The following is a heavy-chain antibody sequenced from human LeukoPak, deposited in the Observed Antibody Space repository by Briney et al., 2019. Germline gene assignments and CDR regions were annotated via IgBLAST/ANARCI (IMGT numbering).Heavy chain of an antibody. D-gene: IGHD2-15*01. CDR1: GYSFTGYY. J-gene: IGHJ4*02. Sequence: ASVKVSCKASGYSFTGYYFHWVRQAPGQGLEWLGWINPNSADDTNYAQKFQGRVTMTRDTSINTIYVAISRLRFDDTAVYYCARVRLGSYYFAQWGQGTLVTVSS. CDR3: ARVRLGSYYFAQ. V-gene: IGHV1-2*02. CDR2: INPNSADDT.